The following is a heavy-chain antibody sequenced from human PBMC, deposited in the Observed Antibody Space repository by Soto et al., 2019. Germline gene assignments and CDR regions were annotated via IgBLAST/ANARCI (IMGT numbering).Heavy chain of an antibody. J-gene: IGHJ5*02. CDR1: GGSISSSNW. Sequence: QVQLQESGPGLVKPSGTLSLTCAVSGGSISSSNWWSWVRQPPGKGLEWIGEIYHSGSTNYNPSLKSRVTISVDKSKNQFSLKLSSVTAADTAVYYCARVLIEYSNPPHNWFDPWGQGTLVTVSS. CDR2: IYHSGST. CDR3: ARVLIEYSNPPHNWFDP. D-gene: IGHD6-6*01. V-gene: IGHV4-4*02.